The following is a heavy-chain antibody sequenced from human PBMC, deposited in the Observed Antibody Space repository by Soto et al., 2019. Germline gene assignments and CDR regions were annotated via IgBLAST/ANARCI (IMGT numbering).Heavy chain of an antibody. V-gene: IGHV3-23*01. D-gene: IGHD3-3*01. CDR3: ARWSYLDY. CDR2: ISGSDGKT. J-gene: IGHJ4*02. Sequence: GGYLRLSCAASGFSFGSYALSWVRQAPGKGLEWVSTISGSDGKTFYADSVKGRFSISRDTSQSTLYLQMNSLRADDTAMYYCARWSYLDYWGQGTRVTVSS. CDR1: GFSFGSYA.